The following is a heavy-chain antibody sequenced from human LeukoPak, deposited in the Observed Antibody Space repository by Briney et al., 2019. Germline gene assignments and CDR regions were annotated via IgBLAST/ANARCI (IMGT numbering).Heavy chain of an antibody. Sequence: GGSLRLSCAVSGFTFSSYAMSWVRQAPGKGLEWVSAISGSGGSTYYADSVKSRFTISRYNSKNTLYPQMNSLRAQDTAVYYCAKLHYDILTGHPFDYWGQGTLVTVSS. CDR1: GFTFSSYA. D-gene: IGHD3-9*01. CDR3: AKLHYDILTGHPFDY. J-gene: IGHJ4*02. CDR2: ISGSGGST. V-gene: IGHV3-23*01.